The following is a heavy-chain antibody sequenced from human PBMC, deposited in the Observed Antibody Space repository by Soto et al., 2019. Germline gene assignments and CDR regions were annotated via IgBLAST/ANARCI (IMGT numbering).Heavy chain of an antibody. Sequence: LRLSCAASGLTFRSYWMHWVRQAPGKGLVWVSRINTDGSGAMYVDSVKGRFTISRDNAKNTLYLHMHSLRAEDTAGDYCVRDKQLWRFEFWGQGPLVTV. CDR1: GLTFRSYW. V-gene: IGHV3-74*03. J-gene: IGHJ4*02. CDR3: VRDKQLWRFEF. D-gene: IGHD2-21*01. CDR2: INTDGSGA.